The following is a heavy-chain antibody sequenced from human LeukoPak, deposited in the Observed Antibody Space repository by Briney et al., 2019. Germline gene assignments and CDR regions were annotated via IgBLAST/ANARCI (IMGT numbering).Heavy chain of an antibody. CDR1: GGSISSYY. Sequence: SETLSHTCTVSGGSISSYYWSWIRQPPGKGLEWIGYIYYSGSTNYNPSLKSRVTISVDTSKNQFSLKLSSVTAADTAVYYCAGYLYYYGSGSYYSGEYFQHWGQGTLVTVSS. J-gene: IGHJ1*01. CDR3: AGYLYYYGSGSYYSGEYFQH. CDR2: IYYSGST. V-gene: IGHV4-59*08. D-gene: IGHD3-10*01.